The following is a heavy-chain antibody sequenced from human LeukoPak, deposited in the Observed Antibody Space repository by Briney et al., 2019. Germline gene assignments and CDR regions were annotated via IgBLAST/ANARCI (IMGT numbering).Heavy chain of an antibody. CDR3: AKSMTRGYDAFDI. V-gene: IGHV3-23*01. J-gene: IGHJ3*02. Sequence: GGSLRLSCAASGFIFSNCAMNWVRQVPGKGLEWVSSISGGGSNTFYADSAKGRFTISRDNSKNTLHLHMNSVRAEDTAVYYCAKSMTRGYDAFDIWAKGQWSPSLQ. CDR2: ISGGGSNT. CDR1: GFIFSNCA. D-gene: IGHD2/OR15-2a*01.